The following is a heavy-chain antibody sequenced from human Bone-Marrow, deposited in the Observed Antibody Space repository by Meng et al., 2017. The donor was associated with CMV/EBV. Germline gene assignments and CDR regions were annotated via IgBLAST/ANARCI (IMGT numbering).Heavy chain of an antibody. CDR1: GFTFSSYW. D-gene: IGHD6-13*01. V-gene: IGHV3-7*03. CDR3: ARDQYSSSWYPWGAFDI. Sequence: GESLKISCAASGFTFSSYWMSWVRQAPGKGLEWVANIKQDGSEKYYVDSVKGRFTISRDNAKNSLYLQMNSLRAEDTAVYYCARDQYSSSWYPWGAFDIWGQGTMVTVSS. J-gene: IGHJ3*02. CDR2: IKQDGSEK.